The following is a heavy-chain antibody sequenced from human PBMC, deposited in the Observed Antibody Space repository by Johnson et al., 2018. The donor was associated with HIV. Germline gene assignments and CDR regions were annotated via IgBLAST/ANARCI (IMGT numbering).Heavy chain of an antibody. D-gene: IGHD3-22*01. CDR2: IRYDGSNK. CDR1: GFTFSSYG. V-gene: IGHV3-30*02. J-gene: IGHJ3*02. CDR3: AKAREYDSTGHDAFDI. Sequence: QVQPVESGGGVVQPGGSLRLSCAASGFTFSSYGMHWVRQAPGKGLEWVAFIRYDGSNKYYADSVKGRFTISRDNSKNTLYLQMNSLRAEDTAVYYCAKAREYDSTGHDAFDIWGQGTMVTVSS.